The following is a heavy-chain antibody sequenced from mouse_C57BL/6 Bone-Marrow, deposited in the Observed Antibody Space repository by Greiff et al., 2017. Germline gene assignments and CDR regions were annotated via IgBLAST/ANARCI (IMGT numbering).Heavy chain of an antibody. V-gene: IGHV1-9*01. CDR1: GYTFTGYW. J-gene: IGHJ2*01. CDR3: ARWDYYCSRRLYYFDY. CDR2: ILPGSGST. D-gene: IGHD1-1*01. Sequence: VQLQQSGAELMKPGASVKLSCKATGYTFTGYWIEWVKQRPGHGLEWIGEILPGSGSTNYNEKFKGKATFTADTSSNTAYMKFSSLTSEDSAIYYCARWDYYCSRRLYYFDYWGQDTTLTVSS.